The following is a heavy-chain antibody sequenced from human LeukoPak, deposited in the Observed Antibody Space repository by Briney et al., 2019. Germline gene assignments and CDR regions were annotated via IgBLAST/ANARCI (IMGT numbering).Heavy chain of an antibody. Sequence: GGSLRLSCAASGFTFSSYEMNWVRQAPEKGLEWVSYISNSCSAIYYADSVKGRFTISRDNAKNSLYLHMNSLRAQDTAVYYCARAPSSSTLLVFDYWGHGTLVTVSS. V-gene: IGHV3-48*03. CDR1: GFTFSSYE. D-gene: IGHD2-2*01. CDR3: ARAPSSSTLLVFDY. J-gene: IGHJ4*01. CDR2: ISNSCSAI.